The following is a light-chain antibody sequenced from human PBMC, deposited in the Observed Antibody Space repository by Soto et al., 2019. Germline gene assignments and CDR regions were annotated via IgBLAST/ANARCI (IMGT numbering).Light chain of an antibody. CDR2: WAS. J-gene: IGKJ1*01. Sequence: DIVMTQSPDSLAVSLGERATINCKSSQSVLYSSNNKNYLAWYQQKPGQPPKLLLYWASTRESGVTDRFSGSGAGPDFTLTISSLQAEDVAVYYCQQYYSTPLVQTFGQGTKGEIK. CDR1: QSVLYSSNNKNY. CDR3: QQYYSTPLVQT. V-gene: IGKV4-1*01.